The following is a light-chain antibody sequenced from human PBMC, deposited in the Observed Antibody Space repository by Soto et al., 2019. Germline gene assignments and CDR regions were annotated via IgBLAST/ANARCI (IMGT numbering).Light chain of an antibody. V-gene: IGKV1-39*01. Sequence: DIQITQYPSSLSASVGDRVTITCRASQSIGSYLDWYQQQPGKAPKLLIYAASSLQGGVPSRFRGGRSGTDYTISISSLQPEDYATYSCRQSYFTPLTFGGGTIVDI. CDR2: AAS. J-gene: IGKJ4*01. CDR1: QSIGSY. CDR3: RQSYFTPLT.